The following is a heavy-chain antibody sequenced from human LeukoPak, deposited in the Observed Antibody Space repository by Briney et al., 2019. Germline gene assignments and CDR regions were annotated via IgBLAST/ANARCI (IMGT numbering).Heavy chain of an antibody. CDR3: ARVRGNQPYYFDY. V-gene: IGHV3-48*03. Sequence: GGSLRLSCAASGFTFSSYEMNWVRQAPGKGLEWVSYISSSGSTIYYADSVKGRFTISRDNAKNSLYLQTNSLRAEDTAVYYCARVRGNQPYYFDYWGQGTLVTVSS. D-gene: IGHD1-14*01. J-gene: IGHJ4*02. CDR1: GFTFSSYE. CDR2: ISSSGSTI.